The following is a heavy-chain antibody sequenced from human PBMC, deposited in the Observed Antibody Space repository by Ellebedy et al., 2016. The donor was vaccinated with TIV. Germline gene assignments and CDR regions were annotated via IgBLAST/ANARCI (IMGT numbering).Heavy chain of an antibody. CDR2: IYYSGST. J-gene: IGHJ4*02. CDR3: SRHRTRTVVATAVFDY. V-gene: IGHV4-39*01. Sequence: MPSETLSLTCTVSGGSFNPFIYQGVWMRQSPGRGLEWIGSIYYSGSTHYNPSLKSQITISLDTAKNQFSLRLGSVTAADTAVYYCSRHRTRTVVATAVFDYWGQGSLVTVSS. CDR1: GGSFNPFIYQ. D-gene: IGHD2-21*02.